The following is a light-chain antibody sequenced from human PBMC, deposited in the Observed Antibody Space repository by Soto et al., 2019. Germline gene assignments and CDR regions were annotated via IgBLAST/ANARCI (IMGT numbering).Light chain of an antibody. J-gene: IGKJ5*01. CDR3: QQRSDWPIT. Sequence: EIVLTQSPATLSLSPGGGATLSCRASQTVSSYLLWYQQKPGQTPRLIIYDASNRATGVPARFTGSGSETDCTLTISSLEPEDVALYYCQQRSDWPITFGQGTRLEIK. V-gene: IGKV3-11*01. CDR1: QTVSSY. CDR2: DAS.